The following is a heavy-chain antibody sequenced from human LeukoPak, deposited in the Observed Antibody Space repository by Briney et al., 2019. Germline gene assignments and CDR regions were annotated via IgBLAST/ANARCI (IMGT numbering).Heavy chain of an antibody. J-gene: IGHJ6*02. Sequence: SETLSLTCTVSGGSISSYYWSWIRQPPGKGLEWIGYIYYSGSTNYNPSLKSRVTISVDTSKNQFSLKLSSVTAADTAVYYCARYYYYYYGMDVWGQGTTVTVSS. CDR2: IYYSGST. CDR1: GGSISSYY. CDR3: ARYYYYYYGMDV. V-gene: IGHV4-59*01.